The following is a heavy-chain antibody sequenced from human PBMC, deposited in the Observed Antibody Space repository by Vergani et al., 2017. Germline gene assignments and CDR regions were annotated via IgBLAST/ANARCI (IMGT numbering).Heavy chain of an antibody. Sequence: QVQLVQSGAEVKKPGSSVKASCKASGGTFSSYTISWVRQAPGQGLEWMGRIIPILGIAHYAQKFQGRVTITADKSTSTAYMELSSLRSEDTAVYYCARQGYCSSTSCYGYYYYYGMDVWGQGTTVTVSS. D-gene: IGHD2-2*01. CDR2: IIPILGIA. V-gene: IGHV1-69*02. CDR1: GGTFSSYT. CDR3: ARQGYCSSTSCYGYYYYYGMDV. J-gene: IGHJ6*02.